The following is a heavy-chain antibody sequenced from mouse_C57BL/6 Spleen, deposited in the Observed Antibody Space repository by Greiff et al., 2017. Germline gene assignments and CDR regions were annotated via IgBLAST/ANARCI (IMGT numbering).Heavy chain of an antibody. Sequence: QVQLKESGAELARPGASVKMSCKASGYTFTSYTMHWVKQRPGQGLEWIGYINPSSGYTKYNQKFKDKATLTADKSSSTAYMQLSSLTSEASAVYYCARWHYGNFRDAMDYWGQGTSVTVSS. CDR2: INPSSGYT. CDR3: ARWHYGNFRDAMDY. J-gene: IGHJ4*01. V-gene: IGHV1-4*01. D-gene: IGHD2-1*01. CDR1: GYTFTSYT.